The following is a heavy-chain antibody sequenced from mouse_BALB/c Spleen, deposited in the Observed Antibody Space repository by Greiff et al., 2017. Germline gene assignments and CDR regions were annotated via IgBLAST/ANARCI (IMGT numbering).Heavy chain of an antibody. CDR1: GYAFTNYL. Sequence: VQLQQSGAELVRPGTSVKVSCKASGYAFTNYLIEWVKQRPGQGLEWIGVINPGSGGTNYNEKFKGKATLTADKSSSTAYMQLSSLTSDDSAVYFCARGYYGSSYYFDYWGQGTTLTVSS. CDR3: ARGYYGSSYYFDY. J-gene: IGHJ2*01. V-gene: IGHV1-54*03. CDR2: INPGSGGT. D-gene: IGHD1-1*01.